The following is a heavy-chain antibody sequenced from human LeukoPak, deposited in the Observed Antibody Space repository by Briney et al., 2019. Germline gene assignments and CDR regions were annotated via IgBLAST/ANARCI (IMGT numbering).Heavy chain of an antibody. D-gene: IGHD5-18*01. Sequence: GGSLRLSCAASGFTFSSYWMYWVRQAPGKGLEWVAVIWYDGSNKYYADSVKGRFTISRDNSKNTLYLQMNSLRAEDTAVYYCAKFLLGGGYSYGADAFDIWGQGTMVTVSS. CDR1: GFTFSSYW. CDR2: IWYDGSNK. CDR3: AKFLLGGGYSYGADAFDI. J-gene: IGHJ3*02. V-gene: IGHV3-33*06.